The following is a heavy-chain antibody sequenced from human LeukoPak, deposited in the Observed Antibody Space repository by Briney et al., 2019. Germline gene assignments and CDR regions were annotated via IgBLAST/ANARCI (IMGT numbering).Heavy chain of an antibody. D-gene: IGHD3-10*01. V-gene: IGHV1-46*01. CDR1: GYSFTSHY. Sequence: GASVKVSCKASGYSFTSHYMHWVRQAPGQGLEWMGIINPSGGSTSYAQKFQGRVTMTRDMSTSTVYVELSNLRSEDTAVYYCARTLPGPGAFDIWGQGTMVTVSS. CDR3: ARTLPGPGAFDI. J-gene: IGHJ3*02. CDR2: INPSGGST.